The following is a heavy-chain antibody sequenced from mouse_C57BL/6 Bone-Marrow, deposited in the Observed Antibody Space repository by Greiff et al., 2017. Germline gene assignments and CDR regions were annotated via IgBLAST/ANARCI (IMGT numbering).Heavy chain of an antibody. J-gene: IGHJ2*01. CDR2: IYPRSGNT. Sequence: QVQLKQPGAELARPGASVKLSCKASGYTFTSYGISWVKQRTGQGLEWIGEIYPRSGNTYYNEKFQGKATLTADKSSSTAYRELRSLSSEDAAVYFCASYGKHDYWGQGTTLTVSS. V-gene: IGHV1-81*01. CDR1: GYTFTSYG. D-gene: IGHD2-1*01. CDR3: ASYGKHDY.